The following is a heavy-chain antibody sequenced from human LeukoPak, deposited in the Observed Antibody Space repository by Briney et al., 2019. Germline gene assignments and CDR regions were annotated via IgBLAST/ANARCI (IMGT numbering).Heavy chain of an antibody. D-gene: IGHD6-13*01. J-gene: IGHJ4*02. CDR3: AKGRGSSSWYLVDY. CDR1: GFTFSSYA. V-gene: IGHV3-30*18. CDR2: ISYDGSNK. Sequence: PGGSLRLSCAASGFTFSSYAMSWVRQAPGKGLEWVAVISYDGSNKYYADSVKGRFTISRDNSKNTLYLQMNSLRAEDTAVYYCAKGRGSSSWYLVDYWGQGTLVTVSS.